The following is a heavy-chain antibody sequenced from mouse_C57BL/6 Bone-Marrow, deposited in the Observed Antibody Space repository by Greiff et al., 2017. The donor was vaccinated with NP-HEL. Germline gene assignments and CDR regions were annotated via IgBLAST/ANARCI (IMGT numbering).Heavy chain of an antibody. CDR3: AKNRDYYGSSHWYFDV. V-gene: IGHV2-5*01. D-gene: IGHD1-1*01. J-gene: IGHJ1*03. CDR2: IWRGGST. Sequence: VQLQQSGPGLVQPSQSLSITCTVSGFSLTGYGVHWVRQSPGKGLEWLGVIWRGGSTDYNAAFMSRLSITKDNSKSQVFFKMNSLQADDTAIYYCAKNRDYYGSSHWYFDVWGTGTTVTVSS. CDR1: GFSLTGYG.